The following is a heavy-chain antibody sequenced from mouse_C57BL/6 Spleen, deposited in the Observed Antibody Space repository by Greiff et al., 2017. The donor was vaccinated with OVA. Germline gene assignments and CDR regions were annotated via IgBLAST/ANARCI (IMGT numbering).Heavy chain of an antibody. J-gene: IGHJ2*01. V-gene: IGHV1-4*01. CDR3: AMEYDSDYPDY. Sequence: QVQLKESGAELARPGASVKMSCKASGYTFTSYTMHWVKQRPGQGLEWIGYINPSSGYTKYTQKFKDKATLTADKSSSTAYMQLSSLTSEDSAVDYCAMEYDSDYPDYWGEGTTLTVSS. CDR2: INPSSGYT. D-gene: IGHD2-12*01. CDR1: GYTFTSYT.